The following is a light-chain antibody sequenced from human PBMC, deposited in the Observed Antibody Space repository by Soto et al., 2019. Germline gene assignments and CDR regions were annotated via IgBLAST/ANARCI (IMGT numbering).Light chain of an antibody. Sequence: EIVMTQSPATLSVSPGERASLSCRASQSVGSNLAWYQQTAGQAPRLLIYGASTRAPGIPARFSGSGSGTESTLTFSSLQSEDFAVYSCQQYTNWPYTFGQGTKLEIK. V-gene: IGKV3-15*01. CDR3: QQYTNWPYT. J-gene: IGKJ2*01. CDR2: GAS. CDR1: QSVGSN.